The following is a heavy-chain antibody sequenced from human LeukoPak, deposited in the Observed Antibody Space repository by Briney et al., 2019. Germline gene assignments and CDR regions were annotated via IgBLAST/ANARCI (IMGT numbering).Heavy chain of an antibody. CDR1: GVTVSNNY. CDR3: AKDEIQGVVGAGPGY. Sequence: PGGSLRLSCAASGVTVSNNYMNWVRQAPGKGLEWVAFIQNDGNNKFYADSVKGRFTISRDNSENTLYLQMNSLRTEDTAIYHCAKDEIQGVVGAGPGYWGQGTLVTVSS. D-gene: IGHD1-26*01. J-gene: IGHJ4*02. CDR2: IQNDGNNK. V-gene: IGHV3-30*02.